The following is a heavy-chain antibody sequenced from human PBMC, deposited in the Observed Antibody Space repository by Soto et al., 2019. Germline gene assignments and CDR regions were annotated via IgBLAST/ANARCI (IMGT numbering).Heavy chain of an antibody. D-gene: IGHD1-20*01. V-gene: IGHV1-24*01. CDR3: ATVVDNWNLHFDY. J-gene: IGHJ4*02. Sequence: RASVKVSCKVSGYTLTELSMHWVRQAPGKGLEWMGGFDPEDGETIYAQKFQGRVTMTEDTSTDTAYMELSSLRSEDTAVYYCATVVDNWNLHFDYWGQGTLVTVSS. CDR1: GYTLTELS. CDR2: FDPEDGET.